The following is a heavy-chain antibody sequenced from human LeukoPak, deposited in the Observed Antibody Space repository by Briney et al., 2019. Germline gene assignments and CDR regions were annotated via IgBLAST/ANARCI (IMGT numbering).Heavy chain of an antibody. V-gene: IGHV4-61*10. CDR1: GVSITSSTYF. D-gene: IGHD2-2*01. Sequence: SETLSPTCSVSGVSITSSTYFWSWIRQPAGKALEWIGRMDFSRSTNYNPSLRSRVTLSLDTSKNQFSLKLSSVTAADTAVYYCARERLTNCSSTSCYRGIWFDPWGQGTLVTVSS. J-gene: IGHJ5*02. CDR2: MDFSRST. CDR3: ARERLTNCSSTSCYRGIWFDP.